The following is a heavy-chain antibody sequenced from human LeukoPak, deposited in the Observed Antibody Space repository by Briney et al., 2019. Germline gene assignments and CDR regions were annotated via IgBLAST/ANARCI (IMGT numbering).Heavy chain of an antibody. Sequence: DSVKVSCKASGYTFTSYGISWVRQAPGQGLEWMGWISAYNGNTNYAQKLQGRVTVTTDTSTSTAYMELRSLRSDDTAVYYCARSEGIAAAGAGGYWGQGTLVTVSS. D-gene: IGHD6-13*01. CDR2: ISAYNGNT. J-gene: IGHJ4*02. CDR3: ARSEGIAAAGAGGY. V-gene: IGHV1-18*01. CDR1: GYTFTSYG.